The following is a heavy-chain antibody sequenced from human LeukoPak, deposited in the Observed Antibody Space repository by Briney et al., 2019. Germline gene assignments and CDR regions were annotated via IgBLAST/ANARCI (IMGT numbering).Heavy chain of an antibody. CDR2: IKSKINGGTT. D-gene: IGHD3-22*01. V-gene: IGHV3-15*01. J-gene: IGHJ4*02. Sequence: GGSLRLSCAASGFTFSNAWMSWVRQAPGKGLEWVGHIKSKINGGTTDLAAPVKDRFTISRDDLKNTLYLQMNSLKTEDTAVYYCTTVRALDYYDSSGYYSFGFDYWGKGTLVTVSS. CDR1: GFTFSNAW. CDR3: TTVRALDYYDSSGYYSFGFDY.